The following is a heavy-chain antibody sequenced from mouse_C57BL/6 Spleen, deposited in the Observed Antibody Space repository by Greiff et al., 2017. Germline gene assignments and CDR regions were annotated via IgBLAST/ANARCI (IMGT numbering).Heavy chain of an antibody. V-gene: IGHV1-74*01. Sequence: QVQLQQPGAELVKPGASVKVSCTASGYTFTSYWMHWVKQRPGQGLEWIGRIHPSDSDTNYNQKFKGKATLTVDKSSGSAYMQLSSLTSEDSAVYYCAPTLYSNYVGTMDDWGQGTSVTGSS. D-gene: IGHD2-5*01. CDR2: IHPSDSDT. CDR1: GYTFTSYW. J-gene: IGHJ4*01. CDR3: APTLYSNYVGTMDD.